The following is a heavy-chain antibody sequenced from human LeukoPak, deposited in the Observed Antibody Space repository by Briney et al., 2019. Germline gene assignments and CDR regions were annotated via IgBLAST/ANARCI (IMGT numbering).Heavy chain of an antibody. V-gene: IGHV3-74*01. CDR2: INSDGSTT. D-gene: IGHD5-18*01. J-gene: IGHJ4*02. CDR1: GFTFSTYW. Sequence: GGSLRLSCAASGFTFSTYWMHWVRQVPGKGLVWVSRINSDGSTTNYADAVKGRFTISRDNPKSTLYLEMNSLRAEDTAVYYCAPEGGYSYDYWGQGTQVTVSS. CDR3: APEGGYSYDY.